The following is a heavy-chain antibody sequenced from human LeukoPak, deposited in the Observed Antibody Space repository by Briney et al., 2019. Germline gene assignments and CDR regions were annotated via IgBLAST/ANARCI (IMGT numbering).Heavy chain of an antibody. CDR3: ARGFDAHNAFDI. D-gene: IGHD3-9*01. J-gene: IGHJ3*02. V-gene: IGHV4-30-2*05. Sequence: PSETLSLTCTVSGGSVSSGSYYWSWIRQPPGGGLEWIGWENSYNVSLKRRVTISVDTSKNQFSLKLTSVTAADTAVYYCARGFDAHNAFDIWGQGTMVTVSS. CDR1: GGSVSSGSYY. CDR2: EN.